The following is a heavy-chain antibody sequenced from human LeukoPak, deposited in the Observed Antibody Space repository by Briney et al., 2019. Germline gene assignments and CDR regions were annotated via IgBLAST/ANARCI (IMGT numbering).Heavy chain of an antibody. CDR3: ARSDSSGYYSTFDY. D-gene: IGHD3-22*01. J-gene: IGHJ4*02. V-gene: IGHV4-31*03. CDR2: IYYSGST. Sequence: SETLSLTCTVSGGSISSGSYSWSWIRQHPGKGLEWIGYIYYSGSTYYNPPLKSRVTISVDTSKNQFSLKLSSVTAADTAVYYCARSDSSGYYSTFDYWGQGTLVTVSS. CDR1: GGSISSGSYS.